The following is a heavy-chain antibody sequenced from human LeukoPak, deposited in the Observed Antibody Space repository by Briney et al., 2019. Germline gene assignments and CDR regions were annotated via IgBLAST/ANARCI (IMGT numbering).Heavy chain of an antibody. CDR3: AKDGEAYCGGDCYSYYFDY. Sequence: PGGSLRLSCAASGFTFDDYAMHWVRHAPGKGLEWVSGISWNSGSIGYADSVKGRFTISRDNAKNSLYLQMNSLRAEDTALYYCAKDGEAYCGGDCYSYYFDYWGQGTLVTVSS. CDR1: GFTFDDYA. CDR2: ISWNSGSI. J-gene: IGHJ4*02. V-gene: IGHV3-9*01. D-gene: IGHD2-21*02.